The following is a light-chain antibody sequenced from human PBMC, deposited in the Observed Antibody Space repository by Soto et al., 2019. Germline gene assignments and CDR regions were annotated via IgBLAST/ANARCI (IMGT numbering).Light chain of an antibody. Sequence: DIQMTQSPSSLSASVGDRVTITCRASQSINSYLNWYQQKPGKAPKLLIYAASSLQSGVPSRFSGSGSGTDFTLTSSSLQPEDFATYYCQQSYSTPPITFGGGTKVDIK. CDR1: QSINSY. J-gene: IGKJ4*01. V-gene: IGKV1-39*01. CDR2: AAS. CDR3: QQSYSTPPIT.